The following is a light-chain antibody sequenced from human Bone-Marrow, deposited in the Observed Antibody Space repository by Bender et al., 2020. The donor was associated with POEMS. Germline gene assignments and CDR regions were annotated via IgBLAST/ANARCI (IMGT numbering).Light chain of an antibody. CDR3: QSYDNSLGGWV. Sequence: QSALTQPASVSGSPGQSITISCTGSSSNTGSGYDINWYQHLPGTAPKLLIYGYNNRPSGVPYRFSGSKSGTSASLAITGLQDEDEGDYYCQSYDNSLGGWVFGGGTKLTVL. CDR1: SSNTGSGYD. J-gene: IGLJ3*02. V-gene: IGLV1-40*01. CDR2: GYN.